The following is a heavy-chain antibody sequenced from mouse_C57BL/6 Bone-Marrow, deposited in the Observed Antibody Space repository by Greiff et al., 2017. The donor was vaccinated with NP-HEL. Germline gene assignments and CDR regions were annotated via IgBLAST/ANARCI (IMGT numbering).Heavy chain of an antibody. V-gene: IGHV1-72*01. D-gene: IGHD1-1*01. Sequence: VQLQQPGAELVKPGASVKLSCKASGYTFTSYWMHWVKQRPGRGLEGIGRIDPNSGGTKYNEKVKSKAKWTVEKHARTAYMQLSSLSSEDSAVYFCARSVLLGFDYWGQGTTLTGSS. J-gene: IGHJ2*01. CDR1: GYTFTSYW. CDR2: IDPNSGGT. CDR3: ARSVLLGFDY.